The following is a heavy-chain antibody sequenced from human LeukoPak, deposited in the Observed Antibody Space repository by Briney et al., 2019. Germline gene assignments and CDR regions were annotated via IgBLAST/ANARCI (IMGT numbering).Heavy chain of an antibody. J-gene: IGHJ3*02. CDR3: AKDPRDGYNSDAFDI. Sequence: GGSLRLSCAASGFTFSSYGMHWVRQAPGKGLEWVAVISYDGSNKYYADSVKGRFTISRDNSKNTLYLQMNSLRAEDTAVYYCAKDPRDGYNSDAFDIWGQGTMVTVSS. CDR1: GFTFSSYG. CDR2: ISYDGSNK. D-gene: IGHD5-24*01. V-gene: IGHV3-30*18.